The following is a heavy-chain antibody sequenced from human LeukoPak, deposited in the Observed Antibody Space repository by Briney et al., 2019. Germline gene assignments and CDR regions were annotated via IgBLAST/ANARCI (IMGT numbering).Heavy chain of an antibody. Sequence: GGSLRLSCAASGFTFSSYWMHWVRQAPGKGLVWVSRINSDGSSTSYADSVKGRFTISRDNAKNTLYLQMNSLRAEDTAVYYCARGAYYYDSSGYYYYYYYMDVWGKGTTVTISS. CDR2: INSDGSST. V-gene: IGHV3-74*01. J-gene: IGHJ6*03. D-gene: IGHD3-22*01. CDR3: ARGAYYYDSSGYYYYYYYMDV. CDR1: GFTFSSYW.